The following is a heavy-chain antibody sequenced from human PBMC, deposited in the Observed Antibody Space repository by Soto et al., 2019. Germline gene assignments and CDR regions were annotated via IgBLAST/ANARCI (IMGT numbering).Heavy chain of an antibody. CDR2: IYYSGST. D-gene: IGHD6-13*01. J-gene: IGHJ6*02. Sequence: SETLSLTCPASGGSISSSSYYWGWIRQPPGKGLEWIGSIYYSGSTYYNPSLKSRVTISVDTSKNQFSLKLSSVTAADTAVYYCARRAWQQQLVPYYYYYGMDVWGQGTTVTVSS. CDR3: ARRAWQQQLVPYYYYYGMDV. CDR1: GGSISSSSYY. V-gene: IGHV4-39*01.